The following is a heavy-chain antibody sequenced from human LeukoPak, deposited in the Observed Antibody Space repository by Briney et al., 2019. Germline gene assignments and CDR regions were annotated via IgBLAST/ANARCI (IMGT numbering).Heavy chain of an antibody. CDR1: GFTFSSYA. Sequence: GGSLRLSCAASGFTFSSYAMSWVRQAPGKGLEWVSAISGSGGSTYYADSVKGRFTISRDNSKNTLYLQMNSLKTEDTAVYYCAREYYYDSSGPLPAFDYWGQGTLVTVSS. CDR2: ISGSGGST. V-gene: IGHV3-23*01. CDR3: AREYYYDSSGPLPAFDY. J-gene: IGHJ4*02. D-gene: IGHD3-22*01.